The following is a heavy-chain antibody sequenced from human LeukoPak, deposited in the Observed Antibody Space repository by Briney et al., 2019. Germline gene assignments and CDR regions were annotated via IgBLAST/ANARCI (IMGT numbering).Heavy chain of an antibody. D-gene: IGHD3-22*01. CDR3: AREISGHSDY. V-gene: IGHV1-2*02. CDR1: GYTFTGYY. Sequence: ASVKVSCKASGYTFTGYYMHWVRQAPGQGLEWMGWINANSGDTKYAQKFQGRVTMTRDTSISTAYMELSRLRSDDTAMYYCAREISGHSDYWGQGTLVTVSS. J-gene: IGHJ4*02. CDR2: INANSGDT.